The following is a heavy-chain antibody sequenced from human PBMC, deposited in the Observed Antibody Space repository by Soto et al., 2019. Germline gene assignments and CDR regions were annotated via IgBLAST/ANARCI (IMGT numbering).Heavy chain of an antibody. CDR2: LYNSGST. Sequence: SETLSLTCTVSGGSISSSSYYWGWIRQPPGKGLEWIGSLYNSGSTYYNPSLNSRVTISADTSKNRLSLKLSSVTAADTAVYYCARHGGYLGNYFDDWGQGTLVTVSS. D-gene: IGHD5-12*01. V-gene: IGHV4-39*01. J-gene: IGHJ4*02. CDR3: ARHGGYLGNYFDD. CDR1: GGSISSSSYY.